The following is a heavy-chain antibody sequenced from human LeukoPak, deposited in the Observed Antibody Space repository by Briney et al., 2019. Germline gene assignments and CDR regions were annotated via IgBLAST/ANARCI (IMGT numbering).Heavy chain of an antibody. CDR3: AKEPALLYSSSWYWDY. V-gene: IGHV3-23*01. Sequence: GGSLRLSCAASGFTFSSYAMSWVRQAPGKGLEWVSTISGSGGSTYYADSVKGRFTISRDNSKNTLYLQMNSLRAEDTAVYYCAKEPALLYSSSWYWDYWGQGTLVTVSS. CDR2: ISGSGGST. J-gene: IGHJ4*02. D-gene: IGHD6-13*01. CDR1: GFTFSSYA.